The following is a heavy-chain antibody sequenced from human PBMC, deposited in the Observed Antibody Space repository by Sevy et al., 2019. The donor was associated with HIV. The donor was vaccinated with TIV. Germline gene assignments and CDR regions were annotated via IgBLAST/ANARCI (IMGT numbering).Heavy chain of an antibody. V-gene: IGHV4-39*01. CDR1: GGSISSGSYY. Sequence: SETLSLTCTVSGGSISSGSYYWGWIRQPPGKGLEWIGSIYYSGSTYYNPSLKSRVTISVDTSKNQFSLKPSSVTAADTAVYYCARQTSGDRGYYYYYYYMDVWGKGTTVTVSS. J-gene: IGHJ6*03. D-gene: IGHD7-27*01. CDR2: IYYSGST. CDR3: ARQTSGDRGYYYYYYYMDV.